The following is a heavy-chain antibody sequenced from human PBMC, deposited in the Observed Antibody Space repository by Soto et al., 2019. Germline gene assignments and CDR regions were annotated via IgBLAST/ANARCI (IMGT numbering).Heavy chain of an antibody. Sequence: QVQLQESGPGLVKPSETLSLICTVSGGSISGSISNFYWSWIRQPPGKGLGWIVHIFYSGTTNYNPSLKSSVLISVDTSTTQLSLKLRSVTAVETAVYYCASKGPTRYNYYGMDVWGQGTTVTVSS. V-gene: IGHV4-61*01. CDR2: IFYSGTT. CDR1: GGSISGSISNFY. CDR3: ASKGPTRYNYYGMDV. D-gene: IGHD2-2*01. J-gene: IGHJ6*02.